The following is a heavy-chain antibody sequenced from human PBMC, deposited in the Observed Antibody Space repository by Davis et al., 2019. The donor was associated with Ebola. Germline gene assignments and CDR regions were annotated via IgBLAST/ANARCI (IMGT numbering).Heavy chain of an antibody. CDR3: ARVNAVTGYSRFDP. V-gene: IGHV3-74*01. Sequence: HTGGSLRLSCAASGFTFTNFWSHWVRQAPGKGLVWVARISSDGRRASYADFVKGRFTISRDNARNSLYLQMNSLRVEDTALYHCARVNAVTGYSRFDPWGQGTLVTVSS. CDR1: GFTFTNFW. J-gene: IGHJ5*02. D-gene: IGHD3-9*01. CDR2: ISSDGRRA.